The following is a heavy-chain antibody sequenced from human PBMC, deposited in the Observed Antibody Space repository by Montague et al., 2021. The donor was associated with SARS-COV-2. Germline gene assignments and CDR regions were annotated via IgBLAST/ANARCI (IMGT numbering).Heavy chain of an antibody. D-gene: IGHD2-15*01. J-gene: IGHJ4*02. CDR2: IYSSGST. V-gene: IGHV4-4*07. Sequence: SETLSLTCTVSGGSISNYYWSWIRQPAGKGLEWIGRIYSSGSTNYNPSLKSRISMSVDTSKNQFSLKLSSVTAADTAIYYCARDYSHCSGGSCVFDYWGQGTLVTVSS. CDR3: ARDYSHCSGGSCVFDY. CDR1: GGSISNYY.